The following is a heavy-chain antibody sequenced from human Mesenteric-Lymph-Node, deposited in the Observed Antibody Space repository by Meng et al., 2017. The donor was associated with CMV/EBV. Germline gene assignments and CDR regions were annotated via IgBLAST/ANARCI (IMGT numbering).Heavy chain of an antibody. CDR2: ISGSGGST. J-gene: IGHJ6*02. V-gene: IGHV3-23*01. CDR1: GFTFSSYA. Sequence: GGSLRLSCAASGFTFSSYAMSWVRQAPGKGLEWVSAISGSGGSTYYADSVKGRFTISRDNSKNTLYLQMNSLRAEDTAVYYCASGSENVLRFLEWLLNGMDVWGQGTTVTVSS. CDR3: ASGSENVLRFLEWLLNGMDV. D-gene: IGHD3-3*01.